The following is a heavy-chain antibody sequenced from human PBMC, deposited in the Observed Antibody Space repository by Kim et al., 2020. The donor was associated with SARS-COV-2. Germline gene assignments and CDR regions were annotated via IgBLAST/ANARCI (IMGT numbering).Heavy chain of an antibody. CDR3: ARDKLWFGESLAFDI. CDR1: GFTFSSYS. V-gene: IGHV3-48*02. Sequence: GGSLRLSCAASGFTFSSYSMNWVRQAPGKGLECVSYISSSSSTIYYADSVKGRFTISRDNAKNSLYLQMNSLRDEDTAVYYCARDKLWFGESLAFDIWGQGTMVTASS. J-gene: IGHJ3*02. D-gene: IGHD3-10*01. CDR2: ISSSSSTI.